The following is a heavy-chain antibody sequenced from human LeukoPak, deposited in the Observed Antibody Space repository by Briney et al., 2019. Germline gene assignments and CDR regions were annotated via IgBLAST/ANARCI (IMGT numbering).Heavy chain of an antibody. Sequence: PRGSLRLSRAPSGFTFSSYAMSWGRHAPGKGLEWGSGIGSGGVDTHYTDSLKGRFTPSRDNSTNTLCLQMNRLRAADTAVHYCARPTITPAGTRWCDPWGQGTLVTVSS. V-gene: IGHV3-23*01. D-gene: IGHD6-13*01. J-gene: IGHJ5*02. CDR3: ARPTITPAGTRWCDP. CDR2: IGSGGVDT. CDR1: GFTFSSYA.